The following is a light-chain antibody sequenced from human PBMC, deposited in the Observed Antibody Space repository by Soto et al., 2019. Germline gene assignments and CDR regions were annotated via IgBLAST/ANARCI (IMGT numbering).Light chain of an antibody. CDR3: GAWDSGLEVGV. CDR1: TSNIQKNY. J-gene: IGLJ3*02. CDR2: DDN. Sequence: QSVLTQPPSVSAAPGQTVTLSCSGSTSNIQKNYVSWYQHLPGTAPKPLIYDDNKRYSGIPDRFSGSKSGTSATLHITGLQTGDEADYYCGAWDSGLEVGVFGGGTKVTVL. V-gene: IGLV1-51*01.